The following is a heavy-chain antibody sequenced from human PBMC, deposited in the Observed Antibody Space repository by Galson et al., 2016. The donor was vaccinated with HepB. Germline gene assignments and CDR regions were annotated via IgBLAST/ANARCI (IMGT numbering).Heavy chain of an antibody. Sequence: SLRLSCAASGFTVSSNYMSWVRQAPGKGLEWVSVVYSGGSTYCADSVKGRFTLSRDHYKNTLYLQMNSLRAEDTAIYYCSVELLQDFDFWGQGTLVTVSS. CDR1: GFTVSSNY. V-gene: IGHV3-53*01. J-gene: IGHJ4*02. CDR3: SVELLQDFDF. D-gene: IGHD5-24*01. CDR2: VYSGGST.